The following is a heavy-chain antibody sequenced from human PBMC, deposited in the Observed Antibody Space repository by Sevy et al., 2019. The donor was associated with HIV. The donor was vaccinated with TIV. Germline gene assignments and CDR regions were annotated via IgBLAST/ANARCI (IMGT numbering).Heavy chain of an antibody. CDR3: ARGYGSGSYYKEDYGMDV. CDR2: ISAYNGNT. Sequence: ASVKVSCKASGYTFTSYGISWVRRAPGQGLEWMGWISAYNGNTNYAQKLQGRVTMTTDTSTSTAYMELRSLRSDDTAVYYCARGYGSGSYYKEDYGMDVWGQGTTVTVSS. CDR1: GYTFTSYG. D-gene: IGHD3-10*01. V-gene: IGHV1-18*01. J-gene: IGHJ6*02.